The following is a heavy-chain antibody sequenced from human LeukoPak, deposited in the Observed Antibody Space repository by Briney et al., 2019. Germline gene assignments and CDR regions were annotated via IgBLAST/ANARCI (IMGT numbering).Heavy chain of an antibody. J-gene: IGHJ4*02. CDR3: ARHDSSGFGHWQRFDY. V-gene: IGHV3-48*01. Sequence: GGSLRLSCAASEFTFSSYSMNWVRQAPGKGLEWVSYISSSGSTIYYADSVQGRFTISRDNAKNSLYLQMNSLRAEDTAVYYCARHDSSGFGHWQRFDYWGQGTLVTVSS. CDR2: ISSSGSTI. D-gene: IGHD3-22*01. CDR1: EFTFSSYS.